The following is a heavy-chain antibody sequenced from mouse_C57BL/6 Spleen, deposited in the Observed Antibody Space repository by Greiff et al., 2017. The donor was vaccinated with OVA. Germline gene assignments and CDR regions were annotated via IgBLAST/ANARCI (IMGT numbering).Heavy chain of an antibody. Sequence: EVHLVESGGGLVQPGGSLSLSCAASGFTFTDYYMSWVRQPPGKALEWLGFIRNKANGYTTEYSASVKGRFTISRDNSQSILYLQMNALRAEDSATYYCARYTARYFDVWGTGTTVTVSS. CDR3: ARYTARYFDV. V-gene: IGHV7-3*01. CDR1: GFTFTDYY. J-gene: IGHJ1*03. CDR2: IRNKANGYTT.